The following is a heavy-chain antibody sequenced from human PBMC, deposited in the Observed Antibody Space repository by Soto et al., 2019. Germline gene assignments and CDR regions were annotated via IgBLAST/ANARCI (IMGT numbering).Heavy chain of an antibody. CDR3: AKDRKWGGMTTIHYFDS. J-gene: IGHJ4*02. D-gene: IGHD4-17*01. CDR2: ISWNSETI. CDR1: GFTVDDYA. Sequence: EVQLVESGGGLVQPGRSLRLSCAASGFTVDDYAMHWVRQAPGKGLEWVSGISWNSETIDYADSVKGRFTISRDNAKSSLFLKMNGLRPADTALYYCAKDRKWGGMTTIHYFDSWGQGTLVTVSS. V-gene: IGHV3-9*01.